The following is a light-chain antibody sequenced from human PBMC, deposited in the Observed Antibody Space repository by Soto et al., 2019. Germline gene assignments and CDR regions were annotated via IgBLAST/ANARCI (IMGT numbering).Light chain of an antibody. CDR1: ALPKQY. J-gene: IGLJ2*01. Sequence: VLTQPASVSVSPGQTARITCSGDALPKQYAYWYQQKPGQAPVLVIYKDSERPSGIPERFSGSSSGTTVTLTISGVQAEDEADYYCQSADSSGTYVVFGGGTKLTVL. CDR2: KDS. CDR3: QSADSSGTYVV. V-gene: IGLV3-25*02.